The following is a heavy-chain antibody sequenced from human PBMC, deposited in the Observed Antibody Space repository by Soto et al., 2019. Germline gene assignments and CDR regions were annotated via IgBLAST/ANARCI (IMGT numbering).Heavy chain of an antibody. CDR2: TYYRYKWYN. CDR1: GDSVSSNSAA. D-gene: IGHD5-18*01. Sequence: SQTLTLTCAISGDSVSSNSAAWNWIRQSPSRGLEWLVRTYYRYKWYNYYAVSVKSRITINPATPKNQFSLRLISVTPEDTSVYYCARGRDSDGSLATLDYSMDVWGQGTTVTVSS. CDR3: ARGRDSDGSLATLDYSMDV. V-gene: IGHV6-1*01. J-gene: IGHJ6*02.